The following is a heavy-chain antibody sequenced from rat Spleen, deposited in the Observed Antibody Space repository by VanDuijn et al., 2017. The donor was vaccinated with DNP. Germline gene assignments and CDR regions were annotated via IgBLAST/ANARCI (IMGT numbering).Heavy chain of an antibody. J-gene: IGHJ3*01. D-gene: IGHD1-12*03. CDR1: GYSITSNY. V-gene: IGHV3-1*01. Sequence: EVQLQESGPGLVKPSQSLSLTCSVTGYSITSNYWGWIRKFPGNKMEWIGHISYSGSTSYNPALKSRSSITRDTSKNQFFLQLNSVTTEDTATYYCARSWGDDGYPPFAYWGQGTLVTVSS. CDR3: ARSWGDDGYPPFAY. CDR2: ISYSGST.